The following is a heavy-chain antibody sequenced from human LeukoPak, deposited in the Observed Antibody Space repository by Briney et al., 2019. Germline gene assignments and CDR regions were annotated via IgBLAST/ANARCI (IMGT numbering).Heavy chain of an antibody. CDR1: GFTFSSYS. CDR2: ISSSSSTI. Sequence: GGSLRLSCAAYGFTFSSYSMNWVRQAPGKGLEWVSYISSSSSTIYYADSVKGRFTISRDNAKNSLYMQMNSLRAEDTAVYYCARELRVKSYDSSGRHYWGQGTLVTVSS. V-gene: IGHV3-48*04. J-gene: IGHJ4*02. CDR3: ARELRVKSYDSSGRHY. D-gene: IGHD3-22*01.